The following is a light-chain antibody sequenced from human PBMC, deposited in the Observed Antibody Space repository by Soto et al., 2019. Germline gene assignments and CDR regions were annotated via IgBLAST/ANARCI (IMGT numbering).Light chain of an antibody. J-gene: IGLJ1*01. CDR1: SSDVGGYNY. CDR2: LVT. V-gene: IGLV2-14*01. CDR3: SSYTPSNPRQVV. Sequence: QSAVTQAASVSGSPGQSMTISCTGTSSDVGGYNYVSWYQQHPGKAPRFVISLVTTRPSGFSTRFSASTSGTPASLPISGLQPEDVPYYSSSSYTPSNPRQVVFGTGPKVTV.